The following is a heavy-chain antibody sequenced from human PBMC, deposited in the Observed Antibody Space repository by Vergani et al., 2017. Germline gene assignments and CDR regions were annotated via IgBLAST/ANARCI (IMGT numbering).Heavy chain of an antibody. V-gene: IGHV5-51*01. CDR2: IHPSDSDT. Sequence: EVQLVQPGAEVKKPGESLKISCQNSGYSFTNYWIGSVRQMPGKGLQWMGIIHPSDSDTRYSPSFQGQVTISVAKSISTAYLKRSSLRASDSSMYYCARLYGRDNRWSKYFYYWDQGTLVTVSS. CDR3: ARLYGRDNRWSKYFYY. D-gene: IGHD1/OR15-1a*01. J-gene: IGHJ4*01. CDR1: GYSFTNYW.